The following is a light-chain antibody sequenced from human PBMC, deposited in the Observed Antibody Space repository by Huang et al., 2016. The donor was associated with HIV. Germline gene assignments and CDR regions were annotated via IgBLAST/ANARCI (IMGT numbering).Light chain of an antibody. J-gene: IGKJ4*01. V-gene: IGKV3-15*01. CDR3: QQYDTWPPLT. CDR1: QSVGGK. CDR2: GAS. Sequence: ILLTQFPATLSVSPGQRVTLSCRASQSVGGKLAWYQQRPGQAPRLLIYGASTRVPTSPDRCSVSGSGTEFTLNISSLQSEDFAVYYCQQYDTWPPLTFGGGTKV.